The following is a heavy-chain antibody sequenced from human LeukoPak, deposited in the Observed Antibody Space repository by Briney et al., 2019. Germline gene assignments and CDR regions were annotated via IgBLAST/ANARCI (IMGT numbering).Heavy chain of an antibody. D-gene: IGHD3-16*02. CDR3: GRGPYYDYVWGSYRPTNFDY. CDR1: GGSFSGYY. Sequence: SETLSLTCAVYGGSFSGYYWSWIRQPPGKGLEWIGEINHSGSTNYNPSLKSRVTISVDTSKNQFSLKLSSVTAADTAVYYCGRGPYYDYVWGSYRPTNFDYWGQGTLVTVSS. V-gene: IGHV4-34*01. CDR2: INHSGST. J-gene: IGHJ4*02.